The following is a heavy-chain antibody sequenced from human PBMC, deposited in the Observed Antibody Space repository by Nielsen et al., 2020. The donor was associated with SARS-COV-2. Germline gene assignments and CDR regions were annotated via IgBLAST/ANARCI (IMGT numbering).Heavy chain of an antibody. CDR2: INHSGST. D-gene: IGHD3-10*01. CDR3: ARAPTRVTMVRVGWFDP. J-gene: IGHJ5*02. V-gene: IGHV4-34*01. CDR1: GGSFSGYY. Sequence: SETLSLTCAVYGGSFSGYYWSWIRQPPGKGLEWFGEINHSGSTNYNPSLKSRVTISVDTSKNQFSLKLSSVTAADTAVYYRARAPTRVTMVRVGWFDPWGQGTLVTVSS.